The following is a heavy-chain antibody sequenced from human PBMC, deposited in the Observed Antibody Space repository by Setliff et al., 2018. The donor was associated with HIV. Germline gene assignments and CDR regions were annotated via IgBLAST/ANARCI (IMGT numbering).Heavy chain of an antibody. CDR2: IKQDGSEK. CDR3: ARGARGYSYG. Sequence: PGGSLRLSCAGSGFTFSSYWMSWVRQAPGKGLEWVANIKQDGSEKYYVESVKGRFTISRDNANNSLYLQINSLRAEDTAVYYCARGARGYSYGWGQGTLVTV. CDR1: GFTFSSYW. D-gene: IGHD5-18*01. J-gene: IGHJ4*02. V-gene: IGHV3-7*01.